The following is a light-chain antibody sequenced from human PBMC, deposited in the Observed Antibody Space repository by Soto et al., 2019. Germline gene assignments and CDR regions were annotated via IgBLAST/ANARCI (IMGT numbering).Light chain of an antibody. J-gene: IGLJ7*01. CDR3: CLYLGGTSV. V-gene: IGLV2-8*01. Sequence: QSALTQPPSASGSPGQSVTISCTGAGTDVGQYNYVSWYQQYPGKAPALLIYEDDKRPSGVSNRFSGSKSDSTASLTISGLQAEDEADYYCCLYLGGTSVFGGGTQLTVL. CDR2: EDD. CDR1: GTDVGQYNY.